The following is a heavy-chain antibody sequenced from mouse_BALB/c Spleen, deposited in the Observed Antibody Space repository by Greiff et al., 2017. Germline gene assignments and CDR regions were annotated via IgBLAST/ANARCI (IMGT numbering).Heavy chain of an antibody. J-gene: IGHJ4*01. D-gene: IGHD1-1*01. CDR1: GDSITSGY. CDR2: ISYSGST. CDR3: ARYGGLYYYAMDY. Sequence: EVQLKESGPSLVKPSQTLSLTCSVTGDSITSGYWNWIRKFPGNKLEYMGYISYSGSTYYNPSLKSRISITRDTSKNQYYLQLNSVTTEDTATYYCARYGGLYYYAMDYWGQGTSVTVSS. V-gene: IGHV3-8*02.